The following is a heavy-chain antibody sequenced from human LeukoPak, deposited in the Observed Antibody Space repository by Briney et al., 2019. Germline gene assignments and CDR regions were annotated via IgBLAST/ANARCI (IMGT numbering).Heavy chain of an antibody. J-gene: IGHJ5*02. CDR2: MNPNSGNT. D-gene: IGHD3-10*01. Sequence: ASVKVSCKASGYTFTSYDINWVRHATGQGLEWMGLMNPNSGNTGNAHKFQGRVTMTMNTSISTAYMELSSLRSEDTAVYYCTRVGSMVRGVIGDYNWFDPWGQGTLVTVSS. CDR3: TRVGSMVRGVIGDYNWFDP. CDR1: GYTFTSYD. V-gene: IGHV1-8*01.